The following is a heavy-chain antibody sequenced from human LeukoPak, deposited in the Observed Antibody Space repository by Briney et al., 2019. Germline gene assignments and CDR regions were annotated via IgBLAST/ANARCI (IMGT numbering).Heavy chain of an antibody. J-gene: IGHJ4*02. Sequence: GGSLRLSCAASGFTFSSYWMSWVRQAPGKGLEWVANIKQDGSEKYYVDSVKGRFTISRDNAKNSLYLQMNSVRAEDTAVYYCARYMGITIFGVVIGSYYFDYWGQGTLVTVSS. CDR2: IKQDGSEK. CDR1: GFTFSSYW. CDR3: ARYMGITIFGVVIGSYYFDY. V-gene: IGHV3-7*01. D-gene: IGHD3-3*01.